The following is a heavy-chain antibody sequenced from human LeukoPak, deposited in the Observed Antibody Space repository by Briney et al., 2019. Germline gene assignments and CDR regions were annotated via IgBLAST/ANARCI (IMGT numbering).Heavy chain of an antibody. CDR1: GFTFSSYW. CDR3: ARGGSMYDSGGRLGY. Sequence: PGGSLRLSCAASGFTFSSYWMHWVRQAPGKGLVWVSRINSDGTSTTYADSVKGRFTISRDNAKNTLYLQMNSLRAEDTAVYYCARGGSMYDSGGRLGYWGQGSLVTVSS. V-gene: IGHV3-74*01. J-gene: IGHJ4*02. D-gene: IGHD3-22*01. CDR2: INSDGTST.